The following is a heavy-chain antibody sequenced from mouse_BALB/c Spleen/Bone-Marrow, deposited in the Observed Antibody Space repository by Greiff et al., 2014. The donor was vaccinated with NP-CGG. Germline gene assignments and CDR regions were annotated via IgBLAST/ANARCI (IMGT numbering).Heavy chain of an antibody. CDR2: IDPYNGAT. V-gene: IGHV1S135*01. Sequence: EVQLKQSGPELVKPGAPVKVSCQASSYSFTDYNIYWVKQSHGKSLEWIGYIDPYNGATNYNQKFKGQATLTVDKSSSTAFMHLNSLTSADSAVYYCSRARGYAMDYWGQGTSVTVSS. CDR1: SYSFTDYN. J-gene: IGHJ4*01. CDR3: SRARGYAMDY.